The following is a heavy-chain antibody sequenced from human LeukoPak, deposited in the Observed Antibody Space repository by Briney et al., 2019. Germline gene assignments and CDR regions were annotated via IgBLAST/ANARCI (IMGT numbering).Heavy chain of an antibody. D-gene: IGHD3-16*02. Sequence: PGGSLRLSCAASGFTFSSYAMSWVRQAPGKGLEWVSAISGSGGSTYYADSVKGRFTISRDNSKNTLYLQMNSLRAEDTAVYCCAKDASFMITFGGVIVPDWFDPWGQGTLVTVSS. CDR2: ISGSGGST. V-gene: IGHV3-23*01. CDR3: AKDASFMITFGGVIVPDWFDP. J-gene: IGHJ5*02. CDR1: GFTFSSYA.